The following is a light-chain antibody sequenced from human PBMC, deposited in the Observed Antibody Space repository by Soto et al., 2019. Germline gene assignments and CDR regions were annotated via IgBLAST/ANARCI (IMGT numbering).Light chain of an antibody. CDR1: QSISSW. J-gene: IGKJ1*01. Sequence: DIQMTQSPSTLSASVGDRVTITCRASQSISSWLAWYQQKPGKAPKLLIYKASSLESGVPSRFSGSGSGTEFTLTISSLQPDAFATYYCQQYNSYSPTWTFGQGTKVDIK. CDR2: KAS. V-gene: IGKV1-5*03. CDR3: QQYNSYSPTWT.